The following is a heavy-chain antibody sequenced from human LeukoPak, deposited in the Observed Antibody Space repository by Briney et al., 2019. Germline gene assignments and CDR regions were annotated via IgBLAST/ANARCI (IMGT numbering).Heavy chain of an antibody. CDR2: VSGDGDST. J-gene: IGHJ3*02. Sequence: GGSLRLSCAASGFPFSNYAMGWLRQAPGKGLEWVSVVSGDGDSTIYADSVKGRFTISRDNSKNTLYLQMNSLRAEDTAVYYCAREIPADYAFDIWGQGTMVTVSS. CDR1: GFPFSNYA. V-gene: IGHV3-23*01. D-gene: IGHD2-2*01. CDR3: AREIPADYAFDI.